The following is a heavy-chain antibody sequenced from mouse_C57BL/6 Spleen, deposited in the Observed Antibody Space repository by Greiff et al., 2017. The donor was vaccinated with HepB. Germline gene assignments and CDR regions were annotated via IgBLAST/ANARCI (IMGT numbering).Heavy chain of an antibody. CDR1: GYSITSGYY. J-gene: IGHJ2*01. V-gene: IGHV3-6*01. CDR2: ISYDGSN. Sequence: VQLQQSGPGLVKPSQSLSLTCSVTGYSITSGYYWNWIRQFPGNKLEWMGYISYDGSNNYNPSLKNRISITRDTSKNQFFLKLNSVTTEDTATYYCARDNRYDYDGRDYFDYWGQGTTLTVSS. D-gene: IGHD2-4*01. CDR3: ARDNRYDYDGRDYFDY.